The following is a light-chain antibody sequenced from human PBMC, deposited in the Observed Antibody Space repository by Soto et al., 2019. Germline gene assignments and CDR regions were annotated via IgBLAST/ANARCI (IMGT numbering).Light chain of an antibody. J-gene: IGKJ1*01. CDR2: GAS. Sequence: EIVMTQSPATLSVSTGEKATLSCRASQSVSNNLAWFQQKPGLVPRLLIYGASSRATGIPDRFSGSGSGTEFTLTISSLQPDDFATYYCQHYNSYSEAFGQGTEVHIK. CDR1: QSVSNN. V-gene: IGKV3D-15*01. CDR3: QHYNSYSEA.